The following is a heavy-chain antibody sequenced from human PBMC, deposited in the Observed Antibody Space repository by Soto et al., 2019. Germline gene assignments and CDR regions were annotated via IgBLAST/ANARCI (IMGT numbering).Heavy chain of an antibody. D-gene: IGHD4-17*01. J-gene: IGHJ3*02. CDR3: ARGGFYGDYVAFDI. CDR2: INAGNGNT. Sequence: ASVKVSCKASGYTFTSYAMHWVRQAPGQRLEWMGWINAGNGNTKYSQKFQGRVTITRDTSASTAYMELSSLSSEDTAVYYCARGGFYGDYVAFDIWGQGTMVTVSS. CDR1: GYTFTSYA. V-gene: IGHV1-3*01.